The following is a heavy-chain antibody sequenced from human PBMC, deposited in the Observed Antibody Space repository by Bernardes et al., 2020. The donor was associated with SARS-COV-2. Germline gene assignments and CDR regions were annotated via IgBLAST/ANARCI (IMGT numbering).Heavy chain of an antibody. Sequence: GGSLSLSCSASGFSFSTYVMYWVRQGPGKGPEFVSSISGDGDTAYYADSVQGRFTISRDNSKNMLFLQMSSLRPDDTAVYYCVKVIYETISISSASIFDSWGQGTLVTVSS. CDR3: VKVIYETISISSASIFDS. D-gene: IGHD3-3*02. V-gene: IGHV3-64D*06. CDR2: ISGDGDTA. CDR1: GFSFSTYV. J-gene: IGHJ4*02.